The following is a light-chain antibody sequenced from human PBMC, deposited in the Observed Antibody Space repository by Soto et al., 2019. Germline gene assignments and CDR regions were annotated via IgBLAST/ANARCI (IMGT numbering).Light chain of an antibody. Sequence: EIVLTQSPATLSLSPGERATLSCRASQSVSSYLAWFQQKPGQAPRLLIYDASSRATGIPARFSGSGSGTDFTLTISSLQSEDFAVYYCQQYNNWRTFGGGTKVDIK. CDR3: QQYNNWRT. J-gene: IGKJ4*01. CDR2: DAS. V-gene: IGKV3-11*01. CDR1: QSVSSY.